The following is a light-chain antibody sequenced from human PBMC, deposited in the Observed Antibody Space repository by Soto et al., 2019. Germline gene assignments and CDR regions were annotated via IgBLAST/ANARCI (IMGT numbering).Light chain of an antibody. CDR1: QVITNY. J-gene: IGKJ2*01. CDR3: HQYENLPYT. Sequence: DLQLTQSASSLSASVGDRVAITCQASQVITNYLNWYQQKPGKAPKLLIYDISTLEIGVPSRFGGSGSGTHFTFTITGLQPEDIATYYCHQYENLPYTFGQGTKLEI. V-gene: IGKV1-33*01. CDR2: DIS.